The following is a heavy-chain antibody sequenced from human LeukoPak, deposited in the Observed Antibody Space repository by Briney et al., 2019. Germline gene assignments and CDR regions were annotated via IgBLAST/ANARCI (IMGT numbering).Heavy chain of an antibody. D-gene: IGHD4-17*01. J-gene: IGHJ4*02. CDR1: GGSISSYY. CDR3: ARFGDYAKNFDY. CDR2: IYYSGST. V-gene: IGHV4-59*01. Sequence: SETLSLTCTVSGGSISSYYWSWIRQPPGKGLEWIGYIYYSGSTNYNPSLKSRVTIPVDTSKNQFSLKLSSVTAADTAVYYCARFGDYAKNFDYWGQGTLVTVSS.